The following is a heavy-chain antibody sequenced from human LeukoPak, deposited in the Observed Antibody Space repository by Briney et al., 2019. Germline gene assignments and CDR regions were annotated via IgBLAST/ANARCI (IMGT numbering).Heavy chain of an antibody. J-gene: IGHJ4*02. V-gene: IGHV3-30*02. D-gene: IGHD3-22*01. CDR3: AKDGAAYYDSGYYFDY. Sequence: GGSLRLSCAASGFTFSNYGMHWVRQAPGKGPEWVAFIRYDGSNTFHADSVKGRFTISRDNSKNTLYLQMNSLRPEDTALYYCAKDGAAYYDSGYYFDYWGQGTLVTVSS. CDR1: GFTFSNYG. CDR2: IRYDGSNT.